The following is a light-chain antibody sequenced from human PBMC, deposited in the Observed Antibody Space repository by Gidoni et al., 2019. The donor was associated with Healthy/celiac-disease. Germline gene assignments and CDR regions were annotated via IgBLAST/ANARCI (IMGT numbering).Light chain of an antibody. CDR3: QAWDSSTVL. J-gene: IGLJ2*01. CDR1: ELGDNY. CDR2: QDI. V-gene: IGLV3-1*01. Sequence: SYELTQPPSVSVPPGQPASITCSGHELGDNYACWYQQKPGQSPVLVIHQDIKRPSGIPARFSGAKSGNTATLTISGTQAMDEADYYCQAWDSSTVLFGGGTKLTVL.